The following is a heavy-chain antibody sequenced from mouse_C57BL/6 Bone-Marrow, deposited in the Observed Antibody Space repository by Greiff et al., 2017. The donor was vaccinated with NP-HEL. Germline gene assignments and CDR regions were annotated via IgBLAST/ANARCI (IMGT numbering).Heavy chain of an antibody. CDR2: IYPRDGST. CDR3: ARGVGLQDY. CDR1: GYTFTSYD. D-gene: IGHD2-4*01. V-gene: IGHV1-85*01. Sequence: VQLQQSGPELVKPGASVKLSCKASGYTFTSYDINWVQQRPGQGLEWIGWIYPRDGSTTYNEKVQGKATLDVDTSSSTAYMELHSLTSDDSAVYFCARGVGLQDYWGQGTTLTVSS. J-gene: IGHJ2*01.